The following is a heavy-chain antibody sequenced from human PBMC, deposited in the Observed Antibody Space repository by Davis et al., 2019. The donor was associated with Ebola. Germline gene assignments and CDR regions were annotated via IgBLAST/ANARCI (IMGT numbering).Heavy chain of an antibody. CDR3: ARDQVYSDSTGYHDYYGMDV. J-gene: IGHJ6*02. CDR1: GFPVSRNY. Sequence: GESLKISCAASGFPVSRNYMSWVRQAPGKGLEWVSVMYTGGNTYYTDSVEGRFTFSRDSAKNTVYLQMNSLRLEDTAVYFCARDQVYSDSTGYHDYYGMDVWGQGTTVTVS. D-gene: IGHD3-22*01. CDR2: MYTGGNT. V-gene: IGHV3-53*05.